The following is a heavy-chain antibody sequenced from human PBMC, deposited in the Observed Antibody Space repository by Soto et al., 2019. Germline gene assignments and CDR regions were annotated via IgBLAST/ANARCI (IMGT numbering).Heavy chain of an antibody. CDR2: INHSGST. CDR1: GGSFSGYY. J-gene: IGHJ4*02. CDR3: ARGPDDSSGPPVWYFDY. D-gene: IGHD3-22*01. V-gene: IGHV4-34*01. Sequence: SETLSLTCAVYGGSFSGYYWSWIRQPPGKGLEWIGEINHSGSTNYNPSLKSRVTISVDTSKNQFSLKRSSVTAADTAVYYWARGPDDSSGPPVWYFDYWGQGTLVTVSS.